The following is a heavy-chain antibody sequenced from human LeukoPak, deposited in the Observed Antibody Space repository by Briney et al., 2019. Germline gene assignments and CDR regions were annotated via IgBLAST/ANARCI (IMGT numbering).Heavy chain of an antibody. D-gene: IGHD3-9*01. CDR1: GFTFSSYW. J-gene: IGHJ4*02. CDR3: AKVDFDWLSNFDY. V-gene: IGHV3-7*03. CDR2: IKQDGSEK. Sequence: GGSLRLSCAASGFTFSSYWMSWVRRAPGKGLEGVANIKQDGSEKYYVDSVKGRFTISRDNSKNTLYLQMNSLRAEDTAVYYCAKVDFDWLSNFDYWGQGTLVTVS.